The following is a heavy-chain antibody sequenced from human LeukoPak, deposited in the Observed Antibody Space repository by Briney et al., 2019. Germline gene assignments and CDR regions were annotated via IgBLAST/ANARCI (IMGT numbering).Heavy chain of an antibody. D-gene: IGHD2-15*01. CDR2: IRSDGSKK. CDR1: GFTFSSYG. J-gene: IGHJ4*02. V-gene: IGHV3-30*02. Sequence: QPGGSLRLSCAASGFTFSSYGIHWVRQAPGKGLEWVAFIRSDGSKKYYADSVKGRFTTSRDNPKNTLYLQMDSLRAEDTAVYYCAKVRYCSGVNCYPDDNWGQGTLVTVSS. CDR3: AKVRYCSGVNCYPDDN.